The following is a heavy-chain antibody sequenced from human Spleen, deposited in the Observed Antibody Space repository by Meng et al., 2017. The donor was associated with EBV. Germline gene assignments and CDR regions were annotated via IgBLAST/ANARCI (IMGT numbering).Heavy chain of an antibody. J-gene: IGHJ4*02. CDR1: GGALDSGFHS. V-gene: IGHV4-30-2*01. CDR3: ARSLNDILTSYYRGYLDY. Sequence: LQVQGDGLRVVTPSGTLSLTCAVAGGALDSGFHSWTWVRQPPGKGLEWIGHIYYTGSTFYSPSLKSRVTMSLDKSGNQFSLQLASVTAADTAVYFCARSLNDILTSYYRGYLDYWGPGILVTVSS. CDR2: IYYTGST. D-gene: IGHD3-9*01.